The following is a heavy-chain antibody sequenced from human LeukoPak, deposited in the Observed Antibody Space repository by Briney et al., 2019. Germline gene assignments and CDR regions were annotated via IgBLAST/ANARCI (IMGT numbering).Heavy chain of an antibody. CDR2: IIPIFGTA. CDR1: GGTFSSYA. CDR3: AGNVYGAGYYYYMDV. V-gene: IGHV1-69*01. Sequence: GSSVKVSCKASGGTFSSYAISWVRQAPGQGLEWMGGIIPIFGTANYAQKFQGRVTITADESTSTAYMEPSSLRSEDTAGDYCAGNVYGAGYYYYMDVWGKGTTVTVPS. D-gene: IGHD4-17*01. J-gene: IGHJ6*03.